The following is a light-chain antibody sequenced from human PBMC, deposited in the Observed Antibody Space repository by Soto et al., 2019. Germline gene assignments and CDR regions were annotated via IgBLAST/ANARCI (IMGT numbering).Light chain of an antibody. J-gene: IGKJ5*01. CDR2: DAS. CDR1: QSISSN. Sequence: EIVMTQSPVTLSVSPGERATLSCWASQSISSNLAWHQQKPGQAPRLLIYDASTRATGIPARFSGGGSGTEFTLTISGLQSEDFAVYYCQQYDKWPITFGQGTRLEIK. V-gene: IGKV3-15*01. CDR3: QQYDKWPIT.